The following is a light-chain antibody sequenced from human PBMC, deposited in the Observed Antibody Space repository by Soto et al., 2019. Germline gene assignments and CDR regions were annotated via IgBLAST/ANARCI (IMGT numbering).Light chain of an antibody. CDR2: GAS. CDR3: QQYNNWPPLT. Sequence: EIVMTQSPATPSVSPGERATLSCRASQSVSSNLAWYQQKPGQAPRLLIYGASTRATGIPARFSGSGSGTEFTLTISSLQSEDFAVYYCQQYNNWPPLTFGGGTKVAIK. CDR1: QSVSSN. J-gene: IGKJ4*01. V-gene: IGKV3-15*01.